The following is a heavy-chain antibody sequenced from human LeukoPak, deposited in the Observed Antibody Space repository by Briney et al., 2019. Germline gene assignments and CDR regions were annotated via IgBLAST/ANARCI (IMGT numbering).Heavy chain of an antibody. J-gene: IGHJ3*02. Sequence: PGGSLRLSCAASGFSFSTYWMHWVRQAPGKGLVWVSRINSDGSSTNYADSVKGRFTISRDNTKNTLYLQMNSLRVEDTAVYYCARANAFDIWGQGTMVTVSS. CDR1: GFSFSTYW. CDR2: INSDGSST. V-gene: IGHV3-74*01. CDR3: ARANAFDI.